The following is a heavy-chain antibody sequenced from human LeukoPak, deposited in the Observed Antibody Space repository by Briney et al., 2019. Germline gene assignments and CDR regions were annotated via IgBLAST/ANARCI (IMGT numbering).Heavy chain of an antibody. J-gene: IGHJ5*02. CDR2: IYYSGST. D-gene: IGHD2-15*01. CDR3: ARGVLVVVATWFHP. CDR1: GGSISNSSYY. Sequence: SETLSLTCTVSGGSISNSSYYWGWIRQPPGKGLEWIGSIYYSGSTYYNPSLKSRVTVSVDTSKNQFSLKLSSVTAADTAVYYCARGVLVVVATWFHPWGQGTLVTVSS. V-gene: IGHV4-39*01.